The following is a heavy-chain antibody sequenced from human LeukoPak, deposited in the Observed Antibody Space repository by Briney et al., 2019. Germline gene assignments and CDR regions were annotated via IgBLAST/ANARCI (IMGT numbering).Heavy chain of an antibody. CDR2: INHSGST. J-gene: IGHJ4*02. CDR3: ARGVLLYYFDY. Sequence: SETLSLTCAVYGGTFSGYYWSWIRQPPGKGLEWIGEINHSGSTNYNPSLKSRVTISVDTSKNQFSLKLSSVTAADTAVYYCARGVLLYYFDYWGQGTLVTVSS. D-gene: IGHD3-16*01. CDR1: GGTFSGYY. V-gene: IGHV4-34*01.